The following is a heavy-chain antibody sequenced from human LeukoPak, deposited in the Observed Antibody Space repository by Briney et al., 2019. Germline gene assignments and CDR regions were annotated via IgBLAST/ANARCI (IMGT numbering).Heavy chain of an antibody. CDR3: ARDLKTSGWYGDFDN. J-gene: IGHJ4*02. CDR1: GYTLSSNY. D-gene: IGHD6-19*01. CDR2: IFSGGST. V-gene: IGHV3-53*01. Sequence: GGSETLPCVASGYTLSSNYMSWVRQAPGKGLEWVSAIFSGGSTFYADSVTGRFTISRDNSKNTVYLEMNSLRAEDTAVYYCARDLKTSGWYGDFDNWGQGTLVTVSS.